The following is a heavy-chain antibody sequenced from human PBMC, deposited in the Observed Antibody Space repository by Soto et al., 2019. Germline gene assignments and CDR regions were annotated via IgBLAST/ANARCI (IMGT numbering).Heavy chain of an antibody. CDR1: GFTFSSYG. D-gene: IGHD3-10*01. V-gene: IGHV3-30*18. CDR2: ISYDGSNK. CDR3: AKSLWFGEHYYYYYGMDV. Sequence: GGSLRLSCAASGFTFSSYGMHWVRQAPGKGLEWVAVISYDGSNKYYADSVKGRFTISRDNSKNTLYLQMNSLRAEDTAVYYCAKSLWFGEHYYYYYGMDVWGQGTTVTVSS. J-gene: IGHJ6*02.